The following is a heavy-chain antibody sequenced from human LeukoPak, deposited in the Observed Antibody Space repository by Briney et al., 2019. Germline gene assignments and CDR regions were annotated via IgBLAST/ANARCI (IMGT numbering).Heavy chain of an antibody. CDR3: AKVRYCSGVNCYPDDN. CDR2: IYSGGST. J-gene: IGHJ4*02. D-gene: IGHD2-15*01. Sequence: GGSLRLSCTVSGFTVSSNSMSWVRQAPGKGLEWVSFIYSGGSTHNSDSVKGRFTISRDNSKNMLYLEMNSLSTEDTAVYYCAKVRYCSGVNCYPDDNWGQGTLVTVSS. CDR1: GFTVSSNS. V-gene: IGHV3-53*05.